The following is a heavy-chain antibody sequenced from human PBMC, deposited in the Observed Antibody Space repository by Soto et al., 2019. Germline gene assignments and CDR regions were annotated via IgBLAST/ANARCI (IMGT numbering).Heavy chain of an antibody. D-gene: IGHD3-16*01. J-gene: IGHJ4*02. Sequence: QITLKESGPPLVKPTQTLTLTCTFSGFSLTTSAEGVGWVRQPPGKALEWLALIYWDDDKRYSPILKSRLTITMDTSKNPVVLTMPNMGPEDAASYYCAHRPDVSGNIVAYWGQGSLVTVSS. V-gene: IGHV2-5*02. CDR1: GFSLTTSAEG. CDR2: IYWDDDK. CDR3: AHRPDVSGNIVAY.